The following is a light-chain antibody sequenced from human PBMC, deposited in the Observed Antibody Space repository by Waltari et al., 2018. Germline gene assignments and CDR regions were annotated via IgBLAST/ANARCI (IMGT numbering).Light chain of an antibody. J-gene: IGKJ1*01. V-gene: IGKV1-39*01. CDR1: QSISSY. Sequence: DIQMTQSPSSLSASVGDRVTITCRASQSISSYLNWYQQKPGIAHKLLIYAASNLQTGVPSRFSGSGSGTDFSLTISSLQPEDFATYYCQQSYNTLRTFGHGTRVEIK. CDR2: AAS. CDR3: QQSYNTLRT.